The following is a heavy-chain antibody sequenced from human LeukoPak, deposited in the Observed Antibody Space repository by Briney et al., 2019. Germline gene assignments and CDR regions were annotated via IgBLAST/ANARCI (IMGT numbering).Heavy chain of an antibody. Sequence: PSETLSLTCAVYGGSFSGYYWSWIRQPPGKGLEWIGEINHSGSTNYNPSLKSRVTISVDTSKNQFSLKLSSVTAADTAVYYCAMEGYSYGPFDYWGQGTLVTVSS. CDR1: GGSFSGYY. D-gene: IGHD5-18*01. J-gene: IGHJ4*02. V-gene: IGHV4-34*01. CDR3: AMEGYSYGPFDY. CDR2: INHSGST.